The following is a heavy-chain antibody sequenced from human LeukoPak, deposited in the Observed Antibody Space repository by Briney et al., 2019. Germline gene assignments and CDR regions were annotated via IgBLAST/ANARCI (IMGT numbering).Heavy chain of an antibody. CDR1: GFTVSNNY. V-gene: IGHV3-53*01. CDR2: IYSGGGA. CDR3: ARNPHDSSGYYSFFDF. Sequence: GGSLRLSCAASGFTVSNNYMSWVRQAPGKGLEWVSVIYSGGGAYYADSVKGRFTICRDNSKNTLYLQMNSLRAEDTAVYYCARNPHDSSGYYSFFDFWGQGTLVTVSS. J-gene: IGHJ4*02. D-gene: IGHD3-22*01.